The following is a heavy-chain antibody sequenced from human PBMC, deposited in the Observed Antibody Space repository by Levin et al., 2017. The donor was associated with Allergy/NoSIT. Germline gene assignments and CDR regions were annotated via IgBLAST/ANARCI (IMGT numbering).Heavy chain of an antibody. Sequence: ASQTLSLTCVVSGDTVSSNTASWNWIRQSPSRGLEWLGRTFYRSDWYSDYAVSVKGRITIVGDTSKNQFSLQLRSVTPEDTAVYYCAYAMDVWGQGTTVTVSS. CDR1: GDTVSSNTAS. CDR2: TFYRSDWYS. J-gene: IGHJ6*02. CDR3: AYAMDV. V-gene: IGHV6-1*01.